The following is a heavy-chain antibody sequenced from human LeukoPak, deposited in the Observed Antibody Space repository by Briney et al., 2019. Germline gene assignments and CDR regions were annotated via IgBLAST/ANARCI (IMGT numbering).Heavy chain of an antibody. CDR3: ARVDYDSSGYYLPQPPPVDAFDI. CDR1: GGSISSSSYY. Sequence: SETLSLTCTVSGGSISSSSYYWGWIRQPPGKGLERIGSIYYSGSTYYNPSLKSRVTISVDTSKNQFSLKLSSVTAADTAVYYCARVDYDSSGYYLPQPPPVDAFDIWGQGTMVTVSS. CDR2: IYYSGST. J-gene: IGHJ3*02. D-gene: IGHD3-22*01. V-gene: IGHV4-39*07.